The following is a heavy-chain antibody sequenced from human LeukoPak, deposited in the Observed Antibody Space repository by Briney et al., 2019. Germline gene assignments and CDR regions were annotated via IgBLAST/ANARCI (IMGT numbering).Heavy chain of an antibody. CDR3: AVQGIGAKEAFDY. J-gene: IGHJ4*02. CDR1: GYSFTSYW. V-gene: IGHV5-51*01. D-gene: IGHD4/OR15-4a*01. Sequence: GESLKISCKGSGYSFTSYWIAWVRQMPGKGLEWMGIIYPGDSDTRYSPSFQGQVTISADKSISTAYLQWSGLKASDTAMYYCAVQGIGAKEAFDYWGQGTLVTVSS. CDR2: IYPGDSDT.